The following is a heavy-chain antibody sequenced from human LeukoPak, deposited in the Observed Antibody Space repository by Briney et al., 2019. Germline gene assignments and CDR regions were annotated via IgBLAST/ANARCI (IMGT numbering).Heavy chain of an antibody. Sequence: PSQTLSLTCTVSGGSISSGSYYWSWIRQPAGKGLEWIGRIYTSGSTNYNPSLKSRVTISVDTSKNQFSLKLSSVTAADTAVYYCARDTSYSSSWYGHFDYWGQGTLVTVSS. J-gene: IGHJ4*02. V-gene: IGHV4-61*02. D-gene: IGHD6-13*01. CDR2: IYTSGST. CDR3: ARDTSYSSSWYGHFDY. CDR1: GGSISSGSYY.